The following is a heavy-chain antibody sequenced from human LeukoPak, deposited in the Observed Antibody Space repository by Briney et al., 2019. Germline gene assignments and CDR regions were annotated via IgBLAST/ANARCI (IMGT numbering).Heavy chain of an antibody. CDR1: GFTFSIYA. CDR3: AILNEKKGRYDFWRGRQFDY. CDR2: ISGSGGST. J-gene: IGHJ4*02. Sequence: GGSLRLSCAASGFTFSIYAMSWVRQAPGKGLEWVSAISGSGGSTYYADSVKGRFTISRDNSKNTLYLQMNSLRAEDTAVYYCAILNEKKGRYDFWRGRQFDYWGQGTLVTVSS. V-gene: IGHV3-23*01. D-gene: IGHD3-3*01.